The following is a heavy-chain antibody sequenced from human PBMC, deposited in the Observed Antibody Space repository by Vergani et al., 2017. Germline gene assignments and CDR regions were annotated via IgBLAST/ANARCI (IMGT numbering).Heavy chain of an antibody. V-gene: IGHV4-39*01. Sequence: QLQLQESGPGLVKPSATLSLTCSVSGASIRSSNYYWGWIRQPPGKGLEWMASIYYSGSTYYNPSLKSRVTLSVDTSKNQFSLKLSAVTAADTAVYFCASHSTVECLVKLGWIVHCGGGVLVAVSS. J-gene: IGHJ5*02. CDR1: GASIRSSNYY. D-gene: IGHD6-19*01. CDR3: ASHSTVECLVKLGWIVH. CDR2: IYYSGST.